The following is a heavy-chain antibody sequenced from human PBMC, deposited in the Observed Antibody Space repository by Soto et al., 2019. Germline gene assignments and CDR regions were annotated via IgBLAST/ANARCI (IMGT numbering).Heavy chain of an antibody. V-gene: IGHV1-18*01. Sequence: ASLNVSFKASCYTFTIYVIILFRHSPGQGLEWMGWISAYNGNTNYAQKLQCRVTMTTDTSTSTAYMELRSLRSDDTAVYYCARGFMWEPLEYWGQGTLVTVSS. CDR2: ISAYNGNT. CDR1: CYTFTIYV. D-gene: IGHD1-26*01. J-gene: IGHJ4*02. CDR3: ARGFMWEPLEY.